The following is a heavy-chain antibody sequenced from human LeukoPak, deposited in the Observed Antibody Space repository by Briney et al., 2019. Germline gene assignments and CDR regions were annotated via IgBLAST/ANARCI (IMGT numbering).Heavy chain of an antibody. CDR1: GASPY. CDR3: ARQRCSGNMCYRVDQLYYMDV. D-gene: IGHD2-15*01. V-gene: IGHV4-59*08. J-gene: IGHJ6*03. CDR2: IYSTTGTT. Sequence: PSETLSLTCTVSGASPYWTWIRQPPGKGLGWIGYIYSTTGTTNSNPSLKSRVTMSLDTSKSQFSLKLTSVTAADTGVYYCARQRCSGNMCYRVDQLYYMDVWGKGTTVTVSS.